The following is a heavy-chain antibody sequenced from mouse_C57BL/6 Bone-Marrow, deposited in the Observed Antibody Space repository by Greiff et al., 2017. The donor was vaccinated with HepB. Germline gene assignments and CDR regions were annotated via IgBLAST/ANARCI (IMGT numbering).Heavy chain of an antibody. CDR3: APHYYGSSFYYFDY. CDR1: GYAFSSSW. V-gene: IGHV1-82*01. CDR2: IYPGDGDT. D-gene: IGHD1-1*01. J-gene: IGHJ2*01. Sequence: QVQLQQSGPELVKPGASVKISCKASGYAFSSSWMNWVKQRPGKGLEWIGRIYPGDGDTNYNGKFKGKATLTADKSSSTAYMQLSSLTSEDSAVYFCAPHYYGSSFYYFDYWGQGATLTVSS.